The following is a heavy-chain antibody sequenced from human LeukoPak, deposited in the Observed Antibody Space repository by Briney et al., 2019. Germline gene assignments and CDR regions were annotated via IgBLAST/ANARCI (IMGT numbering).Heavy chain of an antibody. J-gene: IGHJ6*04. D-gene: IGHD5-24*01. CDR1: GFTFSSYG. CDR2: IRYDGSNK. CDR3: ANGRDGYNFGAGMMDV. V-gene: IGHV3-30*02. Sequence: GGSLRLSCAASGFTFSSYGMRWVRQAPGKGLEWVAFIRYDGSNKYYADSVKGRFTISRDNSKNTLYLQMNSLRAEDTAVYYCANGRDGYNFGAGMMDVWGKGTTVTVSS.